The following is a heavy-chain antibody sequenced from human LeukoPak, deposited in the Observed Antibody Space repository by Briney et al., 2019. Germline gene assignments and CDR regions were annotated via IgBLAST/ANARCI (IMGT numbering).Heavy chain of an antibody. CDR2: IYYSGST. D-gene: IGHD2-15*01. V-gene: IGHV4-39*01. CDR1: GGSISSSSYY. Sequence: SETLSLTCTVSGGSISSSSYYWGWIRQPPGKGLEWIGSIYYSGSTYYNPSLKSRVTISVDTSKNQFSLKLSSVTAADTAVYYCARLRGPLPYYWGQGTLATVSS. CDR3: ARLRGPLPYY. J-gene: IGHJ4*02.